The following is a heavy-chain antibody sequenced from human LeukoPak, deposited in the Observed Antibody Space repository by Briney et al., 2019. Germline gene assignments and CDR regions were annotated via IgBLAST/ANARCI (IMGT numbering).Heavy chain of an antibody. CDR2: ISGSSGST. V-gene: IGHV3-23*01. CDR3: AKQKGVSWYSEEDY. D-gene: IGHD2-15*01. CDR1: GFTFSSYA. Sequence: GGSLRLSCAASGFTFSSYAISWVRQAPGKGLEWVSGISGSSGSTYYVDSVKGRFTISRDNTKNTLYLQMNSLRAEDTAVYYCAKQKGVSWYSEEDYWGQGTLVTVSS. J-gene: IGHJ4*02.